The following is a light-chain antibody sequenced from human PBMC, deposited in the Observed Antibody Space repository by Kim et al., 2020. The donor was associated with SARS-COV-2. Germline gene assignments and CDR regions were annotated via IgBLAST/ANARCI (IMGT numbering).Light chain of an antibody. Sequence: SPALGDRVTITWRRSQSVNAVLAWYQQKSGNAPSLLFYRASNLEGGVPSRFSGSGSGTQFTLTINSLQPDDFAYYCCQQYYIYCTFGQGTKVDIK. CDR1: QSVNAV. V-gene: IGKV1-5*03. CDR2: RAS. CDR3: QQYYIYCT. J-gene: IGKJ1*01.